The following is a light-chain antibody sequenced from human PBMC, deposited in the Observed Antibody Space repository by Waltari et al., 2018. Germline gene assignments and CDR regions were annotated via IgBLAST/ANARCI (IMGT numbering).Light chain of an antibody. J-gene: IGKJ4*01. CDR3: QQRTIWPPT. CDR2: AAS. Sequence: VLTQSPSVLSLSPGEIVTLSCRASQRVSGYLAWYQQQPGQAPRLLLYAASNRAIRIPARCSGSGSWTAFTLPISSLEPEDFAVYYCQQRTIWPPTFGGGTKVEIK. V-gene: IGKV3-11*01. CDR1: QRVSGY.